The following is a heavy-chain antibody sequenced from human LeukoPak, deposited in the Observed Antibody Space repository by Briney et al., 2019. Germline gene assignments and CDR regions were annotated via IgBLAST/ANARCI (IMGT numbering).Heavy chain of an antibody. CDR2: MNPNSGNT. Sequence: ASVKVSCKASGYTFTSYDINWVRQATGQGLEWMGWMNPNSGNTGYAQKFQGRVTMTRNTSISTAYMELSSLRSEDTAVYYYARGGEYSSSWYGSSWPYYYYYMDVWGKGTTVTISS. D-gene: IGHD6-13*01. CDR3: ARGGEYSSSWYGSSWPYYYYYMDV. V-gene: IGHV1-8*01. CDR1: GYTFTSYD. J-gene: IGHJ6*03.